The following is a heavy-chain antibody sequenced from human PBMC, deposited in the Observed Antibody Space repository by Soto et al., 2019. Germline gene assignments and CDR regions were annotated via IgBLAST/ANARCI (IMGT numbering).Heavy chain of an antibody. J-gene: IGHJ6*02. CDR3: ARELLYGTGSYNLHRYGMEX. CDR1: GFNFRSYG. D-gene: IGHD3-10*01. V-gene: IGHV3-33*01. CDR2: VCFDGSKK. Sequence: SLRVSFAVSGFNFRSYGMHWVRKAPGVCLEGVSLVCFDGSKKYYADSVKVRFTISRDNSKDTMYLEMNSLRDEDTAVYYCARELLYGTGSYNLHRYGMEXWGQGTKVTVS.